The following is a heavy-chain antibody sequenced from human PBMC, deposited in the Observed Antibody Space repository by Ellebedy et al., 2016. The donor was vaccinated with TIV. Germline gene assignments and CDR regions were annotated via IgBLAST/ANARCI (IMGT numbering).Heavy chain of an antibody. Sequence: PGGSLRLSCAASGFSFSSHAMNWVRQAPGKGLEWVTGIIGSGGNTKYVGSVKGRFTISRDNSKNTIFLQMNSLRGEDTAVYYCARSPKDHFYHAMDVWGQGTTVTVSS. J-gene: IGHJ6*02. V-gene: IGHV3-23*01. CDR3: ARSPKDHFYHAMDV. CDR2: IIGSGGNT. CDR1: GFSFSSHA. D-gene: IGHD2/OR15-2a*01.